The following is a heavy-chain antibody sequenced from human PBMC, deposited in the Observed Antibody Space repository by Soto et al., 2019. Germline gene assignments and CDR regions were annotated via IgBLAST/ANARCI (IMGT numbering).Heavy chain of an antibody. D-gene: IGHD6-13*01. CDR1: GFTFSSYA. CDR3: AKARGPSLWYSSSWYDY. CDR2: ISGSGGST. J-gene: IGHJ4*02. V-gene: IGHV3-23*01. Sequence: GGSLRLSCAASGFTFSSYAMSWVRQAPGKGLEWVSAISGSGGSTYYADSVKGRFTISRDNSKNTLYLQMNSLRAEDTALYYCAKARGPSLWYSSSWYDYWGQGTLVTVSS.